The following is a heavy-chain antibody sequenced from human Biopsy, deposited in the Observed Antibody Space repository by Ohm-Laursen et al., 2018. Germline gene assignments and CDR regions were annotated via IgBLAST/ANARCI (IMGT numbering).Heavy chain of an antibody. CDR3: ARNRVDVVKVTTIGWNFDL. J-gene: IGHJ2*01. CDR2: IHYTGII. V-gene: IGHV4-59*08. D-gene: IGHD5-12*01. CDR1: GDTISTYY. Sequence: SETLSLSCTVSGDTISTYYWNWIRQTPGKGLEWIGYIHYTGIIRTNPSLNSRATISVDTSKDQFSLKLSSLTAADTAIYYCARNRVDVVKVTTIGWNFDLWGRGTLVTVS.